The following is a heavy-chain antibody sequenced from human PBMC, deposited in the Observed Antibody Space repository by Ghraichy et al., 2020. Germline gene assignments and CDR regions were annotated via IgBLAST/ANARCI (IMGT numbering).Heavy chain of an antibody. Sequence: SETLSLTCAVYGGSFSGYYWSWIRQPPGKGLEWIGEINHSGSTNYNPSLKSRVTISVDTSKYQFSLKLSSVTAADTAVYYCARGGAAAGTGELDAFDIWGQGTMVTVSS. CDR3: ARGGAAAGTGELDAFDI. D-gene: IGHD6-13*01. V-gene: IGHV4-34*01. J-gene: IGHJ3*02. CDR1: GGSFSGYY. CDR2: INHSGST.